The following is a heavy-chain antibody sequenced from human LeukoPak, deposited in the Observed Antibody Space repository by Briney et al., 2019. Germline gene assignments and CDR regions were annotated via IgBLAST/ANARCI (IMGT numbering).Heavy chain of an antibody. CDR2: IYSSGST. CDR1: GGSISSYY. CDR3: ARGSYDYIWGSYRSYYFDH. J-gene: IGHJ4*02. V-gene: IGHV4-4*07. Sequence: PSETLSLTCTVSGGSISSYYWSWIRQPAGKGLEWIGRIYSSGSTNYNPSLKSRVTMSVDTSKNQFSLKLNSVTAADTAVYYCARGSYDYIWGSYRSYYFDHWGQGTLVTVSS. D-gene: IGHD3-16*02.